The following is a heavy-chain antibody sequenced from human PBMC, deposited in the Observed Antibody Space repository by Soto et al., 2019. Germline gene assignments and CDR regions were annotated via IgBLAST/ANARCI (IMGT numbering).Heavy chain of an antibody. CDR2: IRSSSSYI. CDR1: GFTFRSYS. J-gene: IGHJ4*02. Sequence: EVQLVESGGGLVKPGGSLRLSCAASGFTFRSYSMNWVRQAPGTGLEWVSSIRSSSSYIYYADSVKGQFTISRDNTKNSLYLQANRLRADGTAVCYCARQGQQLAQPFDYWGQGTMVTVSS. D-gene: IGHD6-13*01. V-gene: IGHV3-21*01. CDR3: ARQGQQLAQPFDY.